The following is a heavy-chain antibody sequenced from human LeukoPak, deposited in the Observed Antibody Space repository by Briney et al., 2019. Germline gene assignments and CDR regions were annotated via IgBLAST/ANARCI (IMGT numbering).Heavy chain of an antibody. CDR1: GGSFSGYY. Sequence: PSETLSLTCAVYGGSFSGYYWSWIRQPPGKGLEWIGEINHSGSTNYNPSLKSRVTISVDTSKNQFSLKLSSVTAADTAVYYCARRRTYYYDSSGYSNWFDPWGQGTLVTVSS. J-gene: IGHJ5*02. CDR2: INHSGST. V-gene: IGHV4-34*01. D-gene: IGHD3-22*01. CDR3: ARRRTYYYDSSGYSNWFDP.